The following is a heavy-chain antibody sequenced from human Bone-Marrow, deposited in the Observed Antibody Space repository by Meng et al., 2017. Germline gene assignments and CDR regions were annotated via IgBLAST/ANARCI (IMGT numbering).Heavy chain of an antibody. CDR2: IKQDGSEK. J-gene: IGHJ4*02. CDR3: ARLVAYSISWYFDY. Sequence: GESLKISCAASGFTFDDYGMSWVRQAPGKGLEWVANIKQDGSEKYYVDSVKDRFTISRDNAQNSLYLQMNSLRAEDTAVYYCARLVAYSISWYFDYWGQGTLVTVSS. V-gene: IGHV3-7*01. D-gene: IGHD6-13*01. CDR1: GFTFDDYG.